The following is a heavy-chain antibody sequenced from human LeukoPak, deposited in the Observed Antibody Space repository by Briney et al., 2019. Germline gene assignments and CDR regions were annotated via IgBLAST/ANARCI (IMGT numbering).Heavy chain of an antibody. CDR3: AKAFSSSWYGPPPGY. V-gene: IGHV3-23*01. Sequence: PGGSLRLSCAASGFTFSSYAMSWVRQAPGKGLEWVSAISGSGGSTYYADSVKGRFTIPRDNSKNTLYLQMNSLRAEDTAVYYCAKAFSSSWYGPPPGYWGQGTLVTVSS. CDR2: ISGSGGST. CDR1: GFTFSSYA. D-gene: IGHD6-13*01. J-gene: IGHJ4*02.